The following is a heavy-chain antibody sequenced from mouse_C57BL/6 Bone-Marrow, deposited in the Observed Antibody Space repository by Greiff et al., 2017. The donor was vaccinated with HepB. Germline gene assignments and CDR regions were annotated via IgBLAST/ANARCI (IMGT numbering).Heavy chain of an antibody. CDR3: ARDATGSSLYYYAMDY. J-gene: IGHJ4*01. D-gene: IGHD1-1*01. Sequence: EVKLVESGGGLVQSGRSLRLSCATSGFTFSDFYMEWVRQAPGKGLEWIAASRNKANDYTTEYSASVKGRFIVSRDTSQSILYLQMKALRAEDTAIYYCARDATGSSLYYYAMDYWGQGTSVTVSS. V-gene: IGHV7-1*01. CDR1: GFTFSDFY. CDR2: SRNKANDYTT.